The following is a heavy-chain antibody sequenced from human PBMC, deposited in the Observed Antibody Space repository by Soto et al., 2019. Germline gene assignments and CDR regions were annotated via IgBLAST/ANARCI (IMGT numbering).Heavy chain of an antibody. CDR1: GGSISSGGYY. J-gene: IGHJ6*02. CDR3: AKGGGDIVVVPAAKGYYYYGMDV. V-gene: IGHV4-31*03. Sequence: SETLSLTCTVSGGSISSGGYYWSWIRQHPGKGLEWIGYIYYSGSTYYNPSLKSRVTISVDTSKDQFSLKLSSVTAADTAVYYCAKGGGDIVVVPAAKGYYYYGMDVWGQGTTVTVSS. D-gene: IGHD2-2*01. CDR2: IYYSGST.